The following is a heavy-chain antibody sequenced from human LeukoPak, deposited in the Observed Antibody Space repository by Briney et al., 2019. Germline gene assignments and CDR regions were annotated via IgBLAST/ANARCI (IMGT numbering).Heavy chain of an antibody. V-gene: IGHV1-2*04. D-gene: IGHD6-13*01. CDR1: GYTFTGYY. Sequence: GASVKVSCKASGYTFTGYYMHWVRQAPGQGLEWMGWINPNSGGTNHAQKFQGWVTMTRDTSISTAYMELSRLRSDDTAVYYCARDQHHYYYGMDVWGQGTTVTVSS. J-gene: IGHJ6*02. CDR2: INPNSGGT. CDR3: ARDQHHYYYGMDV.